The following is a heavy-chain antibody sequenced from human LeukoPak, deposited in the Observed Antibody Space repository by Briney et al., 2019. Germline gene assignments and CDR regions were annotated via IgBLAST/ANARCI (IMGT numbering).Heavy chain of an antibody. J-gene: IGHJ6*03. CDR3: ARGDPALRYFDWLIPKSYYYYYMDV. Sequence: ASVKVSCKASGYTFTGYYIQWVRQAPGQGLEWMGWINPHSGGTNYAQEFQGRVTMTRDTSISTAYMELSSLRPDDTAVYSCARGDPALRYFDWLIPKSYYYYYMDVWGKGTTVTISS. D-gene: IGHD3-9*01. V-gene: IGHV1-2*02. CDR2: INPHSGGT. CDR1: GYTFTGYY.